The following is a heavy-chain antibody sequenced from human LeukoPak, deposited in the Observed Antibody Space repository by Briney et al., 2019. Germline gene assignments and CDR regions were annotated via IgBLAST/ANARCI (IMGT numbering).Heavy chain of an antibody. CDR3: ARPRKYCSGGSCYDWFDP. V-gene: IGHV1-8*01. J-gene: IGHJ5*02. D-gene: IGHD2-15*01. CDR1: GYIFTTYD. CDR2: MNPNSGNT. Sequence: GASVKVSCKASGYIFTTYDINLVRQAPGQGLEWMGWMNPNSGNTGYAQKFQDRVTMTRNTSISTAYMELSSLRSEDMAVYYCARPRKYCSGGSCYDWFDPWGQGTLVTVSS.